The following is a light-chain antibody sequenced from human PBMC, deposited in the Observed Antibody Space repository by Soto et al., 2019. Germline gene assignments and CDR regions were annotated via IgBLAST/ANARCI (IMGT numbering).Light chain of an antibody. CDR2: EVS. J-gene: IGLJ1*01. CDR3: SSYAGSNNYV. CDR1: SSDVGGYNY. V-gene: IGLV2-8*01. Sequence: QSALTQPPSASGSPGQSVTISCTGTSSDVGGYNYVSWYQQHPVKAPKLMIYEVSKRPSGVPDRFSGSKSGNTASLTVSGLQAEDEADYYCSSYAGSNNYVFGTGTKVPS.